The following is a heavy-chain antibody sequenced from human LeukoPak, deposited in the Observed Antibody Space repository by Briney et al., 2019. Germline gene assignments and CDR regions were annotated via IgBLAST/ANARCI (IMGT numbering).Heavy chain of an antibody. CDR1: GYTLTELS. Sequence: ASVKVSCRVSGYTLTELSMHWVRQAPGKGHEWMWGFDPEDGETIYAQKFQGRVTMTEDTSTDTAYMELSRLRSEDTGVYYCATEGYGDLTHYYGMDVWGQGTTVTVSS. CDR2: FDPEDGET. D-gene: IGHD3-10*01. V-gene: IGHV1-24*01. J-gene: IGHJ6*02. CDR3: ATEGYGDLTHYYGMDV.